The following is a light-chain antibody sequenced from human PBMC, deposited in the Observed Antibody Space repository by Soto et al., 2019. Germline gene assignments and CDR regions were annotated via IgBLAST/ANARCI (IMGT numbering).Light chain of an antibody. CDR2: TAS. CDR1: QGISSW. Sequence: DIQMTQSPSSVSASVGDRVTITCRASQGISSWLGWYQQKPGKAPNLLIHTASSLQSGVPSRFSGSGSGTDFTLTISSLQPEDFATYYCQQSYSTPPWTLGQGTKVEIK. V-gene: IGKV1-12*01. CDR3: QQSYSTPPWT. J-gene: IGKJ1*01.